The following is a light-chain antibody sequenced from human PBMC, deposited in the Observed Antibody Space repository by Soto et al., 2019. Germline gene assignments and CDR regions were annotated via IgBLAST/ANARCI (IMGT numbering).Light chain of an antibody. CDR2: LGS. CDR1: QSLLHSNGYNY. CDR3: MQALKTRT. Sequence: IVMTQSPLSLPVTPGEPASISCRSSQSLLHSNGYNYLDWYLQKPGQSPQLLIYLGSNRASGVPDRFSGSGSGTDFTLKSSRVEVEDVGVYYCMQALKTRTFGQGTKVEIK. J-gene: IGKJ1*01. V-gene: IGKV2-28*01.